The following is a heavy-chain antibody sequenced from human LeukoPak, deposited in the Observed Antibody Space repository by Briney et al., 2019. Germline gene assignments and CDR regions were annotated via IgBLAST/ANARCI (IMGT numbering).Heavy chain of an antibody. Sequence: PSETLSLTCAVYGWSFNDHYWNWIRQPPGKGLEWIGEINARGDTNFNPSLKSRVTISVDTSKNQFFLTLTSMIAADTAVYYCARGQVPAARGYNWFDPWGQGTLVTVSS. V-gene: IGHV4-34*01. D-gene: IGHD2-2*01. CDR3: ARGQVPAARGYNWFDP. CDR2: INARGDT. J-gene: IGHJ5*02. CDR1: GWSFNDHY.